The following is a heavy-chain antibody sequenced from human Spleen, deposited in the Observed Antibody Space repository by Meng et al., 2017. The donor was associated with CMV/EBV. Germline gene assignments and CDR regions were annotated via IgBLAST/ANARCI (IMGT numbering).Heavy chain of an antibody. Sequence: GSLRLSCTVSGGSVRSGSYFWSWIRQPPGKGLEWIAYIYYSGTTNYNPSLKSRVTISVDTSKNQFSLKLSSVTAADTAVYYCARSSGYYYFDYWGQGTLVTVSS. D-gene: IGHD3-22*01. CDR3: ARSSGYYYFDY. CDR1: GGSVRSGSYF. J-gene: IGHJ4*02. V-gene: IGHV4-61*01. CDR2: IYYSGTT.